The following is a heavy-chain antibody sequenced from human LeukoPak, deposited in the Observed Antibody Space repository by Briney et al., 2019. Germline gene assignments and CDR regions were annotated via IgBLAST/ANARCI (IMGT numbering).Heavy chain of an antibody. V-gene: IGHV4-59*01. J-gene: IGHJ4*02. CDR1: GASINTYY. Sequence: SETLSLTCTVSGASINTYYWSWIRQPPGKGLEWIGYIYYSGTTSYNPSLKTRVTISIDTSKNQFSLKLSSVTAADTAVYYCVRVLRPMASQYYFDYWGQGTLVTASS. CDR2: IYYSGTT. D-gene: IGHD3-10*01. CDR3: VRVLRPMASQYYFDY.